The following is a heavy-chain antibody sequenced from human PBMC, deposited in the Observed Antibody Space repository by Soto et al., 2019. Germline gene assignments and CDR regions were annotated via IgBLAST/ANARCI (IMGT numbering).Heavy chain of an antibody. CDR3: ARDDYGGRGFDY. J-gene: IGHJ4*02. CDR2: ISSTGSTI. Sequence: LRLSCAASGFTFSSYEMNWVRQAPGKGLEWVSYISSTGSTIYYADSVKGRFTISRDNAKNSLYLQMNSLRAEDTAVYYCARDDYGGRGFDYWGQGTLVTVSA. D-gene: IGHD4-17*01. V-gene: IGHV3-48*03. CDR1: GFTFSSYE.